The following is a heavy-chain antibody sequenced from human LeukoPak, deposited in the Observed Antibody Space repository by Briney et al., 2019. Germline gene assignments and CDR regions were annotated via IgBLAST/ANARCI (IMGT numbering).Heavy chain of an antibody. J-gene: IGHJ5*02. Sequence: ASVKVSCKASGYTFTSYDINWVRQATRQGLEWMGWMNPNSGNTGYAQKFQGRVTITRNTSISTAYMELSSLRSEGTAVYYCARDEDLTSRAGTSWFDPWGQGTLVTVSS. V-gene: IGHV1-8*03. CDR2: MNPNSGNT. CDR1: GYTFTSYD. CDR3: ARDEDLTSRAGTSWFDP. D-gene: IGHD1-7*01.